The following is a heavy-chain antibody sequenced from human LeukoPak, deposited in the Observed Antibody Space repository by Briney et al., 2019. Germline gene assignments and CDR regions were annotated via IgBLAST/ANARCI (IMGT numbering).Heavy chain of an antibody. D-gene: IGHD5-24*01. CDR2: IYYSGST. J-gene: IGHJ4*02. CDR3: ARDRRWLQSII. V-gene: IGHV4-59*01. Sequence: PSETLSLTCTVSGGSISSYYWSWIRQPPGQGLEWIGYIYYSGSTNYNPSLKSRVTISVDTSKNQFSLKLSSVTAADTAVYYCARDRRWLQSIIWGQGTLVTVSS. CDR1: GGSISSYY.